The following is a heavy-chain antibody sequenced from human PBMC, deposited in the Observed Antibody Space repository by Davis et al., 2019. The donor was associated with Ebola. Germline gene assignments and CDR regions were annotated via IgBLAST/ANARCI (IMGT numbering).Heavy chain of an antibody. J-gene: IGHJ6*02. D-gene: IGHD2-8*02. CDR1: GGSISSGSFY. CDR3: ARAYCFGDVCLMDYYGMDV. Sequence: SETLSLTCTVSGGSISSGSFYWSWIRQPAGKGLEWIGHIHTRGSTNYNPSLKSRVTISVDTSKNQFSLKLRSVTAAETAMYYCARAYCFGDVCLMDYYGMDVWGQGTTVTVS. CDR2: IHTRGST. V-gene: IGHV4-61*09.